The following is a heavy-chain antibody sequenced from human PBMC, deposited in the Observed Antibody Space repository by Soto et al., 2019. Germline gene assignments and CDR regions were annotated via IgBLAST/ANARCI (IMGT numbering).Heavy chain of an antibody. Sequence: PGESLKISCHGSGYTFFSFWIVWVRQVPGKGLEWVGRIDPGDSSATYGPTFQGHVTISADRSTRSAYLQWRSLRASDTAIYFCARRYCSRADCYSDSWGQGSLVTVSS. D-gene: IGHD2-2*01. CDR3: ARRYCSRADCYSDS. CDR1: GYTFFSFW. J-gene: IGHJ4*02. V-gene: IGHV5-10-1*01. CDR2: IDPGDSSA.